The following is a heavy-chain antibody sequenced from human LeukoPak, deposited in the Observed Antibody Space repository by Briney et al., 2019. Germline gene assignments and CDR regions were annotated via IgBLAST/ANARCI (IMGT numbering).Heavy chain of an antibody. CDR1: GFTFSSYG. V-gene: IGHV3-30*03. CDR2: ISYDGSNK. CDR3: VSGAPLVDL. D-gene: IGHD3-16*01. Sequence: GRSLRLSCAASGFTFSSYGMHWVRQAPGKGLEWVAVISYDGSNKGYADSVKGRFTLSRDNSKNTLYLHMNSLRAEDTAVYYCVSGAPLVDLWGRGTLVTVSS. J-gene: IGHJ2*01.